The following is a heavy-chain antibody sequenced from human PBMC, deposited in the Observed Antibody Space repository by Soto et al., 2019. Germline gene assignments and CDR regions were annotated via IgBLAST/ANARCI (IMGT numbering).Heavy chain of an antibody. CDR3: ARGDSTXCSNGVCSFFYNHDMDV. D-gene: IGHD2-8*01. CDR1: GYSFTDYH. V-gene: IGHV1-2*04. Sequence: ASVKVSCKASGYSFTDYHIHWVRQAPGQGLEWLGRINPKSGGTSTAQKFQGWVTMTTDTSISTASMELTRLTSDDTAIYYCARGDSTXCSNGVCSFFYNHDMDVWGQGTTVTVSS. J-gene: IGHJ6*02. CDR2: INPKSGGT.